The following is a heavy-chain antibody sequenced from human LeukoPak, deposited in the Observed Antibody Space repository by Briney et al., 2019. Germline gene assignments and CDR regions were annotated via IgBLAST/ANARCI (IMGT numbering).Heavy chain of an antibody. Sequence: GRSLRLSCAASGFTFSTSAMQWVRRAPGKGLEGVAVISYDGCNTYYADSVKGRFTISRDNYHNTLYLPMNGLRAEDTAEYYCARDKRRRFFDWLFIDYWGQGTLVTVSS. CDR2: ISYDGCNT. CDR1: GFTFSTSA. D-gene: IGHD3-9*01. J-gene: IGHJ4*02. V-gene: IGHV3-30*04. CDR3: ARDKRRRFFDWLFIDY.